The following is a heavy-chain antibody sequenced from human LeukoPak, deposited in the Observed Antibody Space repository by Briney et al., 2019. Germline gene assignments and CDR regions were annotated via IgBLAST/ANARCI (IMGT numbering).Heavy chain of an antibody. J-gene: IGHJ4*02. Sequence: SETLSLTCIVSGGSISSGSHYWAWVRQPPGKGLEWIASMLYSGNTYYNPSLKSRVTISVDTSKNQFFLRLSSATAADTTVYYCARHLDSRGRYFDYWGQGTLVTVSS. D-gene: IGHD3-22*01. V-gene: IGHV4-39*01. CDR3: ARHLDSRGRYFDY. CDR2: MLYSGNT. CDR1: GGSISSGSHY.